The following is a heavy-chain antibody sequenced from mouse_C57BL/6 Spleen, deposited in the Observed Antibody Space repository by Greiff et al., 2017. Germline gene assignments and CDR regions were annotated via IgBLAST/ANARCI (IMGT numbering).Heavy chain of an antibody. D-gene: IGHD2-1*01. J-gene: IGHJ1*03. V-gene: IGHV1-53*01. CDR1: GYTFTSYW. Sequence: QVHVKQPGTELVKPGASVKLSCKASGYTFTSYWMHWVKQRPGQGLEWIGNINPSNGGTNYNEKFKSKATLTVDKSSSTAYMQLSSLTSEDSAVYYCARSRGNYWYFDVWGTGTTVTVSS. CDR3: ARSRGNYWYFDV. CDR2: INPSNGGT.